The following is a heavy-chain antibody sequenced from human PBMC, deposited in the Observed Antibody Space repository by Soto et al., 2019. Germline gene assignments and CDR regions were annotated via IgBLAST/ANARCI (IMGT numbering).Heavy chain of an antibody. V-gene: IGHV1-2*02. CDR3: APESGGDGGGSYGGGFDY. Sequence: QVQLVRSGAEVKKPGASVKVSCKASGYTFTGYYMHWVRQAPGQGLEWMGWINPNSGGTNYAQKFQGRVTMTRDTSISTAYMELSRLRSDDTAVYYCAPESGGDGGGSYGGGFDYWGQGTLVTVSS. J-gene: IGHJ4*02. CDR1: GYTFTGYY. CDR2: INPNSGGT. D-gene: IGHD1-26*01.